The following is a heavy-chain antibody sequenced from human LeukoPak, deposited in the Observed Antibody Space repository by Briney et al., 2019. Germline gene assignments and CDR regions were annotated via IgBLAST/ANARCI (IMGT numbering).Heavy chain of an antibody. D-gene: IGHD3-10*01. CDR3: ARDLWFQEATEDY. CDR1: GFTFSSYW. V-gene: IGHV3-7*01. J-gene: IGHJ4*02. Sequence: GGSLRLSCAASGFTFSSYWMSWVRQAPGKGLEWVANIKQDGSEKYYVDSVKGRFTISRDNAKNSVYLQMNSLRAEDTAVYYCARDLWFQEATEDYWGQGTLVTVSS. CDR2: IKQDGSEK.